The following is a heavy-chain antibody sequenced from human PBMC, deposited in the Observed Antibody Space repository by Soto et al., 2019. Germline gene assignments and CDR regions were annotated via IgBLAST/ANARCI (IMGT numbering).Heavy chain of an antibody. CDR1: GFIFSSYA. J-gene: IGHJ4*02. D-gene: IGHD3-22*01. CDR2: ISGSDGST. V-gene: IGHV3-23*01. CDR3: AKDGVAHIPLYTSGSSYDH. Sequence: LRLPCAASGFIFSSYAMSWVRQAPGKGLEWVSAISGSDGSTYYADSVKGRFTISRDNSRNTLYLQMNSLRAEDTAVYYCAKDGVAHIPLYTSGSSYDHWGQGTLVTVSS.